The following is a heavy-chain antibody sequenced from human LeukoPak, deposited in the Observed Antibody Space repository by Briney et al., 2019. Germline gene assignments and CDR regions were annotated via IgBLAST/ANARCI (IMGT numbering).Heavy chain of an antibody. D-gene: IGHD3-16*01. V-gene: IGHV4-61*03. CDR3: SRSITFGAGPWFDP. CDR2: VHYTGRT. Sequence: YVHYTGRTNYNPSLKSRVTTSVGTSKNHFSLKLNSVTAADTAVYYCSRSITFGAGPWFDPWGQGTLVTVSS. J-gene: IGHJ5*02.